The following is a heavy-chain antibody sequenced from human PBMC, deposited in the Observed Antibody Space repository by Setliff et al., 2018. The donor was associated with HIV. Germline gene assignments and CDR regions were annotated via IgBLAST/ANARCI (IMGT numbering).Heavy chain of an antibody. CDR2: IRPSGGT. V-gene: IGHV4-34*01. J-gene: IGHJ3*02. Sequence: SETLSLTCAVYGGSFSDYFWTWIRQPPGKGLGWIGKIRPSGGTNYNPSLKSRVTISVDSSKYQFSLKLSSVTAADTALYFCARTLWFEESASYDAFDIWGQGTMVTVSS. D-gene: IGHD3-10*01. CDR3: ARTLWFEESASYDAFDI. CDR1: GGSFSDYF.